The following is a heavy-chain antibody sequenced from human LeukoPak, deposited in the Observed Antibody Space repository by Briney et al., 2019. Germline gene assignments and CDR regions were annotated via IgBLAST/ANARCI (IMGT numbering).Heavy chain of an antibody. CDR2: IYSGGAT. CDR1: GCTVSRNY. CDR3: ARTSGYPYYFDN. V-gene: IGHV3-53*01. Sequence: PGGSLRLSCAASGCTVSRNYMRWGRQAPGKGLEWVSVIYSGGATYYADSVKGRFTISRDHSKNTLYLQINSLRAEDTAVYYCARTSGYPYYFDNWGQGTLVTVSS. J-gene: IGHJ4*02. D-gene: IGHD3-22*01.